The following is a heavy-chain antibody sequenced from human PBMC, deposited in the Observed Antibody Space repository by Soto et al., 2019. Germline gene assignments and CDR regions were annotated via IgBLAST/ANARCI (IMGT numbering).Heavy chain of an antibody. CDR1: GFTFSSHA. CDR2: ISYDGSNE. D-gene: IGHD1-1*01. CDR3: ARGTTTSAFSGMDV. J-gene: IGHJ6*02. Sequence: PGGSLRLSCAASGFTFSSHAMNWVRQAPGKGLEWVAVISYDGSNEYNSESVKGRFTISRDNSKNTLSLQMNSLRAEDTAMYFCARGTTTSAFSGMDVWGQGTTVTVSS. V-gene: IGHV3-30-3*01.